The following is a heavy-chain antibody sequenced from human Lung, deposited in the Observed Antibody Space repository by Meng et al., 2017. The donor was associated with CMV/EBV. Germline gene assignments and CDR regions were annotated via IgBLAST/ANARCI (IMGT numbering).Heavy chain of an antibody. CDR2: VSHHGRNK. V-gene: IGHV3-30*04. Sequence: GGSXRLXCAASGFPFRSYAMHWVRQAPGKGLEWVAVVSHHGRNKYYADSVKGRFTISRDNSKNTLYLHMNSLRAEDSAVFYCARARATGTDTSSPDSWGQGXLVTVSS. CDR3: ARARATGTDTSSPDS. J-gene: IGHJ4*02. CDR1: GFPFRSYA. D-gene: IGHD6-13*01.